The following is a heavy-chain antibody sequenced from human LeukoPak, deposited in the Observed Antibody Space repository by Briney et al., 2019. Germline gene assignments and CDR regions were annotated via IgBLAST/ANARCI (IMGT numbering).Heavy chain of an antibody. V-gene: IGHV1-69*01. Sequence: SVKVSCKASGGTFSSYAISWVRQAPGQGLEWIGGIITIFGTANYAQKFQGRVTITADESTSTAYMELSSLRSEDTAVYYCASGRSGYFDYWGQGTLVTVSS. J-gene: IGHJ4*02. CDR1: GGTFSSYA. D-gene: IGHD2-15*01. CDR2: IITIFGTA. CDR3: ASGRSGYFDY.